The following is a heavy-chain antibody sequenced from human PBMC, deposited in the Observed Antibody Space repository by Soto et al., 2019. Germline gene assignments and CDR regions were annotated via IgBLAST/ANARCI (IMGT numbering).Heavy chain of an antibody. Sequence: ASVKVSCKASGYTFTSYGISWVRQAPGQRLEWMGWISAYNGNTNYAQKLQGRVTMTTDTSTSTAYMELRSLRSDDTAVYYCARANYDFWSGYHPTYFDYWGQGTLVTVSS. CDR2: ISAYNGNT. CDR1: GYTFTSYG. CDR3: ARANYDFWSGYHPTYFDY. D-gene: IGHD3-3*01. J-gene: IGHJ4*02. V-gene: IGHV1-18*01.